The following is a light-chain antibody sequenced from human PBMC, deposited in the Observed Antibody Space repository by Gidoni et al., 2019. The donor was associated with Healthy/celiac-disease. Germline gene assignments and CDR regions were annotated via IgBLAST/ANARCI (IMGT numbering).Light chain of an antibody. CDR3: QACDSSPVV. CDR1: KWGDKY. V-gene: IGLV3-1*01. CDR2: QDS. J-gene: IGLJ2*01. Sequence: DELTKPPTVYGAPGQTASITCSGDKWGDKYACWYQQKPGQSPVLVIYQDSKRPSGSPVRFSGSTSGNTATLTIRGTPAMDEADYYCQACDSSPVVFGGGTTLTVL.